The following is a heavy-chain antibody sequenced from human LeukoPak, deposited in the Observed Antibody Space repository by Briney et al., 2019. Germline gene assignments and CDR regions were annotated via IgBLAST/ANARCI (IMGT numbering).Heavy chain of an antibody. Sequence: GGSLRLSCAASGFTFSDHYMDWVRQAPGKGLEWIGRTGNKANNYPTEYAASVKGRFTISRDDSKNSLYLQMNSLKTEDTAVYYCTTDKSYDFRDYYHGMDVWGQGTTVTVSS. D-gene: IGHD3-3*01. V-gene: IGHV3-72*01. CDR3: TTDKSYDFRDYYHGMDV. J-gene: IGHJ6*02. CDR2: TGNKANNYPT. CDR1: GFTFSDHY.